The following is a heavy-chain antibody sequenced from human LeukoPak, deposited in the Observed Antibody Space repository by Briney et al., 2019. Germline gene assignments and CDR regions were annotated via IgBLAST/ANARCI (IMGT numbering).Heavy chain of an antibody. CDR2: IRYDGSNK. CDR3: AKTKYYYDSSGYNWFDP. V-gene: IGHV3-30*02. Sequence: GGFLRLSCAASGFTFSSYGMHWVRQAPGKGLEWVAFIRYDGSNKYYADSVKGRFTISRDNSKNTLYLQMNSLRAEDTAVYYCAKTKYYYDSSGYNWFDPWGQGTLVTVSS. CDR1: GFTFSSYG. J-gene: IGHJ5*02. D-gene: IGHD3-22*01.